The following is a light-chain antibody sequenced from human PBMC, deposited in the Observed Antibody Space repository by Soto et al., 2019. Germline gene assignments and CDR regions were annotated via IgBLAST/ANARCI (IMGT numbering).Light chain of an antibody. J-gene: IGKJ5*01. CDR1: QSVSSSY. CDR3: QQRSVWPIT. Sequence: EIGLTKSPGTLSLSPGERATLSCRASQSVSSSYLAWYQQKPGQAPRLLIYGASSRATGIPDRFSGSGSGTDFTLSISRLEPEDFAVYYCQQRSVWPITFGQGTRLEIK. V-gene: IGKV3D-20*02. CDR2: GAS.